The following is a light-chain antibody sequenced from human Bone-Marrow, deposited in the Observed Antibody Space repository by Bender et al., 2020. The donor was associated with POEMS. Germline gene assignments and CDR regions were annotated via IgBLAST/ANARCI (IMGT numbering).Light chain of an antibody. V-gene: IGLV2-14*03. CDR2: DFT. CDR3: GTWDSSLYAAV. Sequence: QSALTQPASVSGSPGQSVTISCTGTSSAPATFNYVSWYQQHPGDAPKLIIYDFTNRASGISRRFSGSKSGTSATLDIAGLQTGDEADYFCGTWDSSLYAAVFGAGTKVTVL. J-gene: IGLJ2*01. CDR1: SSAPATFNY.